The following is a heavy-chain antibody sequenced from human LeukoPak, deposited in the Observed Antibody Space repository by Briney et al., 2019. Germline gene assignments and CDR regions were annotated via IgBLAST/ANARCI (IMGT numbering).Heavy chain of an antibody. V-gene: IGHV3-53*01. Sequence: GGSLRLSCAASGFTFSSYWMSWVRQAPGKGLEWVSVIYSGGSTYYADSVKGRFTISRDNSKNTLYLQMNSLRAEDTAVYYCARDPPGSGYYSDYWGQGTLVTVSS. CDR2: IYSGGST. CDR3: ARDPPGSGYYSDY. D-gene: IGHD3-22*01. CDR1: GFTFSSYW. J-gene: IGHJ4*02.